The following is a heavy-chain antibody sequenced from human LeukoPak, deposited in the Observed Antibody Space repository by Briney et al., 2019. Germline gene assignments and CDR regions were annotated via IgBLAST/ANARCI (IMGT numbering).Heavy chain of an antibody. J-gene: IGHJ3*02. CDR3: ARHRAVTTRLDAFDI. CDR2: IYYSGST. V-gene: IGHV4-59*08. CDR1: GGSISSYY. D-gene: IGHD4-17*01. Sequence: SETLSLACTVSGGSISSYYWSWIRQPPGKGLEWIGYIYYSGSTNYNPSLKSRVTISVDTSRNQFSLKLSPVTAADTAVYYCARHRAVTTRLDAFDIWGQGTMVTVSS.